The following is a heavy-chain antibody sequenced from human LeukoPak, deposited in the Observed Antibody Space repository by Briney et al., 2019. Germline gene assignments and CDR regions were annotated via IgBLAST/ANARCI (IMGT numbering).Heavy chain of an antibody. J-gene: IGHJ3*02. CDR1: GFTFDDYA. V-gene: IGHV3-9*03. CDR2: ISWNSGSI. CDR3: AKGHDSSGWSPDAFDI. D-gene: IGHD3-22*01. Sequence: SGRSLRLSCAASGFTFDDYAMHWVRQAPGKGLGWVSGISWNSGSIGYADSVKGRFTISRDNAKNSLYLQMNSLRAEDMALYYCAKGHDSSGWSPDAFDIWGQGTMVTVSS.